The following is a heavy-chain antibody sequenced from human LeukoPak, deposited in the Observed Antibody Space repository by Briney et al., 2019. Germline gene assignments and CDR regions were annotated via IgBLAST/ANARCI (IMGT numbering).Heavy chain of an antibody. V-gene: IGHV3-74*01. D-gene: IGHD5-18*01. Sequence: GSLRLSCAASGLTFSDFWMHWVRQPPGKGLVWVALVKGDGRTTIYADSVKGRFTISRDKAKNTLYLQMNSLRADDSGVYYCATGHSYGYDYWGQGVLVTVSS. CDR2: VKGDGRTT. CDR3: ATGHSYGYDY. CDR1: GLTFSDFW. J-gene: IGHJ4*02.